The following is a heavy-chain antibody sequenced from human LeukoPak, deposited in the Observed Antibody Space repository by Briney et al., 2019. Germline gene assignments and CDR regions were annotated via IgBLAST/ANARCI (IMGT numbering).Heavy chain of an antibody. D-gene: IGHD5-18*01. CDR3: ASSKGYSYGYSFDY. V-gene: IGHV1-2*02. J-gene: IGHJ4*02. CDR2: INPNSGGT. Sequence: ASVKVSCKASGYTFTGYYMHWVRQAPGQGLEWMGWINPNSGGTSYAQKFQGRVTMTRDTSISTAYMELSRLRSDDTAVYYCASSKGYSYGYSFDYWGQGTLVTVSS. CDR1: GYTFTGYY.